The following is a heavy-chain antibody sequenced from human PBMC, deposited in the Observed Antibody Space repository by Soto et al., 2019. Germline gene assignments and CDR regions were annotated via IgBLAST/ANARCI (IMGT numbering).Heavy chain of an antibody. CDR2: IIPIFVTA. V-gene: IGHV1-69*13. CDR3: AREGLGCCGGSCYSELDY. Sequence: GASVKVSCKASGCTFSIYAISWVRQAPGQGLEWMGGIIPIFVTANYEQKFQGRVTITADESKSTAYMELSGLRSEDTAVYYCAREGLGCCGGSCYSELDYWGQGTLVTVSS. D-gene: IGHD2-15*01. CDR1: GCTFSIYA. J-gene: IGHJ4*02.